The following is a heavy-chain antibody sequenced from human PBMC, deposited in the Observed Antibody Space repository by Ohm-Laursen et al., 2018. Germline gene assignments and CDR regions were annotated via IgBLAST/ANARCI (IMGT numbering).Heavy chain of an antibody. D-gene: IGHD2-2*01. CDR1: GFTLSDYY. V-gene: IGHV3-11*01. CDR2: ISSSGGAI. CDR3: ARWGYCSSTSCYEGQGMDV. Sequence: SLRLSCAASGFTLSDYYMNWIRQAPGKGLEWVSYISSSGGAIHYADSVKGRFTISRDSAKNSLYLQMNSLRAEDTAVYYCARWGYCSSTSCYEGQGMDVWGQGTTVTVSS. J-gene: IGHJ6*02.